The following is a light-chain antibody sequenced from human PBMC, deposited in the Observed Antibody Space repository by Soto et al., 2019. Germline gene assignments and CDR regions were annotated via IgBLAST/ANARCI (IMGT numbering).Light chain of an antibody. V-gene: IGKV4-1*01. Sequence: DIVMTQSPDSLAVSLGERATINCKSSSNNKNYLAWYQQKPGQPPKLLIYWASTRESGVPDRFSGSGSGTDFTLTISSLQAEDVAVYYCQQYYTTPPAFGPGTREDIK. CDR2: WAS. CDR3: QQYYTTPPA. J-gene: IGKJ3*01. CDR1: SNNKNY.